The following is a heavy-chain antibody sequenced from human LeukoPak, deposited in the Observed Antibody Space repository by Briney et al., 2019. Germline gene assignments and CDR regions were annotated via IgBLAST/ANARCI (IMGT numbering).Heavy chain of an antibody. CDR3: AKDPDCTSGICYTFFDY. J-gene: IGHJ4*02. Sequence: LRLSCAASGFTFSSYAMHWVRQAPGKGLEWLAVISYDGSNKYYADSVRGRFTISRDNSKNTLYLQMNSLRAEDTAVYYCAKDPDCTSGICYTFFDYWGQGTLVTVSS. CDR2: ISYDGSNK. D-gene: IGHD2-8*01. V-gene: IGHV3-30*04. CDR1: GFTFSSYA.